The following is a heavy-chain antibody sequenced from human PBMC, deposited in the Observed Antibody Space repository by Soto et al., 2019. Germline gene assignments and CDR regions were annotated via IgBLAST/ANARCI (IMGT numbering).Heavy chain of an antibody. Sequence: ASVKVSCKASGYTFTSYYVHWVRQAPGQGLEWMGKINPSGATTTYAQNFQGRVAMTRDTSTSTVYMELSSLRSEDTAVYYCARRDCFSSSCYFKYWGQGTLVTVSS. CDR2: INPSGATT. V-gene: IGHV1-46*01. CDR3: ARRDCFSSSCYFKY. CDR1: GYTFTSYY. J-gene: IGHJ4*02. D-gene: IGHD2-2*01.